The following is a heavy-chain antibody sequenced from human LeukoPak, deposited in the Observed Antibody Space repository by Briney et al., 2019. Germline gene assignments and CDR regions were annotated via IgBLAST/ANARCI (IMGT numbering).Heavy chain of an antibody. CDR2: ISGSGGST. Sequence: GGSLRLSCAASGFTFSSYAMSWVRQAPGKGLEWVSAISGSGGSTYYADSVKGRFTISRDNSKNTLYLQMNSLRAEDTAVYYCAKGGYYYDSSDYLDYWGQGTLVTVSS. CDR1: GFTFSSYA. D-gene: IGHD3-22*01. CDR3: AKGGYYYDSSDYLDY. V-gene: IGHV3-23*01. J-gene: IGHJ4*02.